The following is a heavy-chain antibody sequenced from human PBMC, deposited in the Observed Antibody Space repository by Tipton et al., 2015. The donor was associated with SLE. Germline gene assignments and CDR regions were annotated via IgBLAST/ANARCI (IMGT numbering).Heavy chain of an antibody. CDR2: VNAGNGDT. Sequence: QSGPEVKKPGASVKVSCKASGYTFTNYAILWVRQAPGHRLEWMGWVNAGNGDTQYSQKFQGKVTFTRDTSATTVYMELSSLTFEDTAVYFCARRHDSGDYWGQGTLVTVSS. CDR1: GYTFTNYA. CDR3: ARRHDSGDY. D-gene: IGHD4-17*01. V-gene: IGHV1-3*01. J-gene: IGHJ4*02.